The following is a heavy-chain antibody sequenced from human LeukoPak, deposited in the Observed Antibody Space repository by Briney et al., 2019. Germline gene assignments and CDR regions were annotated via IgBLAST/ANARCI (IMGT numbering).Heavy chain of an antibody. CDR3: ARVDRNYYYYYMDV. CDR1: GYSISSGYY. CDR2: IYHSGST. Sequence: SETLSLTCAVSGYSISSGYYWGWIRQPPGKRLEWIGSIYHSGSTYYNPSLKSRVTISVDTSKNQFSLKLSSVTAADTAVYYCARVDRNYYYYYMDVWGKGTTVTVSS. J-gene: IGHJ6*03. V-gene: IGHV4-38-2*01.